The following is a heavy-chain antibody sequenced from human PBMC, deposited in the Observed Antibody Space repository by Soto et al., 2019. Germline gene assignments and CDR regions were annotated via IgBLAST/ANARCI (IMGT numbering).Heavy chain of an antibody. J-gene: IGHJ6*02. Sequence: QVQLVQSGAEVKKPGASVKVSCKASGYTFTGYYMHWVRQAPGQGLEWMGWINPNSGGTHYAQKFQGRVTMTRDTSISTAYMELSRLRSDDTAVYYCARDKITPYGSEGKKIMDVWGQGTTVTVSS. CDR1: GYTFTGYY. V-gene: IGHV1-2*02. CDR2: INPNSGGT. CDR3: ARDKITPYGSEGKKIMDV. D-gene: IGHD3-10*01.